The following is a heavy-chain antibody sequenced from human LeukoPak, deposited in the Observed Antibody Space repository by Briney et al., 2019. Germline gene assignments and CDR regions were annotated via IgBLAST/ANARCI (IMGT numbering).Heavy chain of an antibody. CDR3: AREPTAAGYVDY. D-gene: IGHD3-16*01. CDR2: ISGSGTRT. J-gene: IGHJ4*02. Sequence: PGGCLRLSCAASGFTFTTYAMSWVRQAPGRGLEWVSAISGSGTRTYYADSVKGRFTVSRDNSKNTLYLQMNSLRAEDTAIYYCAREPTAAGYVDYWGQGTLATVSS. V-gene: IGHV3-23*01. CDR1: GFTFTTYA.